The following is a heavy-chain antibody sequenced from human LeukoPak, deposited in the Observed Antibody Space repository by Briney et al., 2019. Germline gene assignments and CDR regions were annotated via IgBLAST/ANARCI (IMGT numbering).Heavy chain of an antibody. V-gene: IGHV4-59*01. J-gene: IGHJ6*02. CDR1: GGSISSYY. D-gene: IGHD3/OR15-3a*01. CDR2: IYYSGSS. CDR3: ARVRDSNYYFYGMDV. Sequence: SETLSLTCTVSGGSISSYYWSWIRQPQGKGLERIGYIYYSGSSNYNPSLRSRVTISVDTSNNQFSLKVSSVTAADTAVYYCARVRDSNYYFYGMDVWGQGTTVTVSS.